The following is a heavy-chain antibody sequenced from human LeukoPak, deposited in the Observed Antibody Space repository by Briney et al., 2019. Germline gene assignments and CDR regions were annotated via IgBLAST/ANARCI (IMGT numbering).Heavy chain of an antibody. J-gene: IGHJ3*02. CDR3: ARGPTDFDASDI. CDR2: IKHDSSET. V-gene: IGHV3-7*01. Sequence: AGGSLRLSCAASGFPISSYWMSWVRQVPGKGLESVAHIKHDSSETYYVDTVRGRFIISRDNAKNSLYLQMNSLRVKDTAVYHCARGPTDFDASDIWGHGTLVTVSS. CDR1: GFPISSYW.